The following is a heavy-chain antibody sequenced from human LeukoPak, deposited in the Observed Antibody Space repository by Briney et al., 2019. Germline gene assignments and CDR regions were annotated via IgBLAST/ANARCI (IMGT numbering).Heavy chain of an antibody. Sequence: SVKVSSMASGGTFSSYAISWVRQAPGQGLGWMGGIIPIFGTANYAQKFQGRVTITTDESTSTAYMELSSLRSEDTAVYYCARDLWDYDSSGYYYPFDYWGQGTLVTVSS. CDR1: GGTFSSYA. V-gene: IGHV1-69*05. CDR2: IIPIFGTA. J-gene: IGHJ4*02. CDR3: ARDLWDYDSSGYYYPFDY. D-gene: IGHD3-22*01.